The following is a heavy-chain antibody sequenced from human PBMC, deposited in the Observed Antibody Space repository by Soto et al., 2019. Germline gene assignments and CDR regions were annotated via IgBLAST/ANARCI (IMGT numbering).Heavy chain of an antibody. J-gene: IGHJ4*02. CDR3: ARADVWGSYRNFDY. CDR2: IYYSGST. D-gene: IGHD3-16*02. CDR1: GGSISSGGYY. V-gene: IGHV4-31*03. Sequence: SETLSLTCTVSGGSISSGGYYWSWIRQHPGKGLEWIGYIYYSGSTYYNPSLKSRVTISVDTSKNQFSLKLSSVTAADTAVYYCARADVWGSYRNFDYWGQGTLVTVSS.